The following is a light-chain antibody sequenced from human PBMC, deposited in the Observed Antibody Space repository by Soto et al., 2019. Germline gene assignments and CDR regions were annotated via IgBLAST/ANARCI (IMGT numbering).Light chain of an antibody. Sequence: IQVTQSPYTLSASVGDRVTITCRASQSISSWLAWYQQKPGKAPKLLIYAASTLQSGVPSRFSGSGSGTEFTLTISSLQPEDFATYYCQQLNSYPRITFGQGTKVDIK. J-gene: IGKJ1*01. CDR3: QQLNSYPRIT. CDR2: AAS. CDR1: QSISSW. V-gene: IGKV1-5*01.